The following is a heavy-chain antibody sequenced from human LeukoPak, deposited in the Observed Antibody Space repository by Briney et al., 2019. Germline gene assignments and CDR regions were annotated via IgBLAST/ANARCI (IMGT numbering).Heavy chain of an antibody. CDR1: GYSFTSYW. D-gene: IGHD2-15*01. CDR3: AILGYCSGGSCQYYFDY. CDR2: IDPSDSYT. V-gene: IGHV5-10-1*01. Sequence: PGESLKISCKGSGYSFTSYWISWVRQMPGKGLEWMGRIDPSDSYTNYSPSFQGHVTISADKSISTAYLQRSSLKASDTAMYYCAILGYCSGGSCQYYFDYWGQGTLVTVSS. J-gene: IGHJ4*02.